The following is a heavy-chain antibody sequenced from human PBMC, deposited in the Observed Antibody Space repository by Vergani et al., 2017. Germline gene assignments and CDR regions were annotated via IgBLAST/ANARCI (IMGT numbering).Heavy chain of an antibody. J-gene: IGHJ6*03. CDR2: ISNVGSKK. CDR3: AKAGSVTSGSLQYNFYMDV. Sequence: QVQLAESGGGRVQPGRSLRLSCAASGFSFSSHAIHWVRQAPGKGLEWVAVISNVGSKKYYADSVKGRFTISRDNSKNKLDLQMNSLRTQDTAVYYCAKAGSVTSGSLQYNFYMDVWGKGTTVTVS. D-gene: IGHD3-10*01. CDR1: GFSFSSHA. V-gene: IGHV3-30*18.